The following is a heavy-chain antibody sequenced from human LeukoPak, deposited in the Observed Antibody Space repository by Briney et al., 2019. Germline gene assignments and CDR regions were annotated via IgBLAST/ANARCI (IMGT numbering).Heavy chain of an antibody. V-gene: IGHV3-21*01. D-gene: IGHD4-17*01. J-gene: IGHJ4*02. CDR2: ISSNGDYI. CDR1: GFTFTTYS. CDR3: ARDQYGDYANDY. Sequence: GGSLRLSCAASGFTFTTYSMNWVRQAPGKGPEWVSSISSNGDYIYYADSLKGRFTISRDNAKNSLYLQMNSLRAEDTAVYYCARDQYGDYANDYWGQGTLVTVSS.